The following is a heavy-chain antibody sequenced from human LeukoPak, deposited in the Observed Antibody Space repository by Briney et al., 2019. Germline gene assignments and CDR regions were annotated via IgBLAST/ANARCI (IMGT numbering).Heavy chain of an antibody. CDR1: GYTLTELS. CDR3: ARGGRIAAAGKGHNDY. V-gene: IGHV1-24*01. CDR2: FDPEDGET. Sequence: ASVKVSCKVSGYTLTELSMHWVRQAPGKGLEWMGGFDPEDGETIYAQKFQGRVTMTEDTSTDTAYMELSSLRSEDTAVYYCARGGRIAAAGKGHNDYWGQGTLVTVSS. D-gene: IGHD6-13*01. J-gene: IGHJ4*02.